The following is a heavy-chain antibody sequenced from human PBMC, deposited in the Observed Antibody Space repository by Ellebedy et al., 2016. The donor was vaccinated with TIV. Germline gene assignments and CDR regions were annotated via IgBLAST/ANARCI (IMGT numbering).Heavy chain of an antibody. V-gene: IGHV3-23*01. CDR3: AKQKSTSAGSSDI. CDR2: ISDSGDTT. CDR1: GFRFSSYA. Sequence: GESLKISCAATGFRFSSYAMNWVRQAPGKGLEWVSGISDSGDTTSYPDSVKGRFTISRDNSKNTLYLQMNSLRVEDTAVYYCAKQKSTSAGSSDIWGQGAMVTVSS. D-gene: IGHD2-2*01. J-gene: IGHJ3*02.